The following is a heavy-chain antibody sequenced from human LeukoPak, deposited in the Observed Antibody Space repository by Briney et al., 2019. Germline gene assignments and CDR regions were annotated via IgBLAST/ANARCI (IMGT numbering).Heavy chain of an antibody. CDR3: ARCSGGTCYSGAHSFYGMDV. CDR2: ISSSSESI. Sequence: GGSLRLSCAASGFTFSDYSMNWVRQAPGKGLEWVSSISSSSESIYYADSVKGRFTISRDNAKNSLYLQVNSLRAEDTAVYYCARCSGGTCYSGAHSFYGMDVWGQGTTVSVSS. J-gene: IGHJ6*02. D-gene: IGHD2-15*01. V-gene: IGHV3-21*01. CDR1: GFTFSDYS.